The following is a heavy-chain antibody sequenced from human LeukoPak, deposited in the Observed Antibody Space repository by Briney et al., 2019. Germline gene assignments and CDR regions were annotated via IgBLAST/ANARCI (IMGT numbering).Heavy chain of an antibody. J-gene: IGHJ4*02. CDR1: GYTFTGYY. Sequence: ASVKVSCKASGYTFTGYYMHWVRQAPGKGLEWMGGFDPEDGETIYAQKFQGRVTMTEDTSTDTAYMELSSLRSEDTAVYYCATRITMVRGDRSFDYWGQGTLVTVSS. D-gene: IGHD3-10*01. V-gene: IGHV1-24*01. CDR3: ATRITMVRGDRSFDY. CDR2: FDPEDGET.